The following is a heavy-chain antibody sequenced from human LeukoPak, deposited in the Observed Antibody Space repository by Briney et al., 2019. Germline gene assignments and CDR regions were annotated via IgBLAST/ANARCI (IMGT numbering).Heavy chain of an antibody. Sequence: TGGSLRLSCAASGFTFSDYYMSWIRQAPGKGLEWVSYISSSGSTIYYADSVKGRFTFSGDNAKNSLYLQMNSLRAEDTAVYYCARLFYYYYGMDVWGQGTTVTVSS. J-gene: IGHJ6*02. V-gene: IGHV3-11*01. CDR1: GFTFSDYY. CDR3: ARLFYYYYGMDV. CDR2: ISSSGSTI.